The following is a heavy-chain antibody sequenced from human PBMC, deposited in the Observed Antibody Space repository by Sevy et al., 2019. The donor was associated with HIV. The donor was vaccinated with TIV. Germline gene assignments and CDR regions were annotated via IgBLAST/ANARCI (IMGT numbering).Heavy chain of an antibody. J-gene: IGHJ4*02. CDR2: VSSDGSEV. V-gene: IGHV3-30-3*01. CDR1: GFTFSTYA. CDR3: ARDQLGSIDY. Sequence: GGSLRLSCAVSGFTFSTYAMHWVRQAPGKGLECVAIVSSDGSEVNYADSVKGRFTISRDNSRNTLFLQMNSLRTEDTARYYCARDQLGSIDYWGQGTLVTVSS. D-gene: IGHD7-27*01.